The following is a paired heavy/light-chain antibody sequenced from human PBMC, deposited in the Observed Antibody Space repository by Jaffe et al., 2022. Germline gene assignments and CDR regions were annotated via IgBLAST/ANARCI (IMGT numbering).Heavy chain of an antibody. CDR3: AREDNWTFDY. D-gene: IGHD1-20*01. Sequence: QVQLQQSGPGLVKPSQILSLTCAISGDSISTKTVAWHWIRQSPSGGLEWLGRTYYRSKWNNDYALSVKSRITVTPDTSRNQVSLQLNSVTPDDTAVYYCAREDNWTFDYWGQGTLVTVSS. J-gene: IGHJ4*02. V-gene: IGHV6-1*01. CDR1: GDSISTKTVA. CDR2: TYYRSKWNN.
Light chain of an antibody. CDR2: KVI. CDR3: STFTKSSTLVI. J-gene: IGLJ2*01. Sequence: QSALTQPASVSGSPGQSITISCTGTSIDVGAYNYVSWYQHSPGKAPKLMIYKVINRPSGVSNRFSGSKSGNTASLTISGLQAEDEADYYCSTFTKSSTLVIFGGGTKLTVL. CDR1: SIDVGAYNY. V-gene: IGLV2-14*01.